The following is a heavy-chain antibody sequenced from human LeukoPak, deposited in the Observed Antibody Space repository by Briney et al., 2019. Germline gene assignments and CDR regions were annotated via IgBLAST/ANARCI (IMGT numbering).Heavy chain of an antibody. CDR3: ARGGPAAGRFDY. D-gene: IGHD6-13*01. V-gene: IGHV3-66*01. CDR2: IYSGGST. Sequence: GGSLRLSCAASGFTVSSNYMSWARQAPGEGLEWVAVIYSGGSTYYPDSVKGRFTISRDNSKNTLYLQMNSLRAEDTAVYYGARGGPAAGRFDYWGQGTLVTVSS. CDR1: GFTVSSNY. J-gene: IGHJ4*02.